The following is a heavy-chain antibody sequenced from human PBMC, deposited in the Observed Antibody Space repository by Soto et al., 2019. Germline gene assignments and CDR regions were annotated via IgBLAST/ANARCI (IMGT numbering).Heavy chain of an antibody. J-gene: IGHJ4*02. V-gene: IGHV3-30-3*01. CDR3: AREEVGLDY. CDR2: ISYDGSNK. Sequence: QVQLVESGGGVVQPGRSLRLSCAASGFTFSSYAMHWVRQAPGKGLEWVAVISYDGSNKYYADSVKGRFTISRDNSKNTLYLQMNSLRAEDTAVYDCAREEVGLDYWGQGTLVTVSS. D-gene: IGHD2-15*01. CDR1: GFTFSSYA.